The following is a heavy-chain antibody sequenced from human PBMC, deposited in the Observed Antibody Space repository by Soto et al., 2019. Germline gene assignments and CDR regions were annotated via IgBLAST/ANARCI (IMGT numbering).Heavy chain of an antibody. J-gene: IGHJ4*02. D-gene: IGHD2-2*01. Sequence: EVQLLESGGGLVQPGGSLRLSCAASGFALSTYTMIWVRQAPGKGLEWVSGIRTTYDTYYAESVKSRLSISRDDSTNTVFLQMNSLRAEDTAVYYWANLARYQPFDYWGQGTVVTVSS. CDR3: ANLARYQPFDY. CDR1: GFALSTYT. CDR2: IRTTYDT. V-gene: IGHV3-23*01.